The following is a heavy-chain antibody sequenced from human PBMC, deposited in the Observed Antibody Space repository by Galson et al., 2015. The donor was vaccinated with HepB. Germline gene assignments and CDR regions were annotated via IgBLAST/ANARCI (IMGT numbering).Heavy chain of an antibody. D-gene: IGHD3-10*01. Sequence: SVKVSCKASGYTFTSYYMHWVRQAPGQGLEWIGIINPSGGSTSYARKLQGRVTMTRDTSTSTVYMELSSLRSEDTAVYYCARDGTFYYYGSGSYSYYYYGMDVWGQGTTVTVSS. CDR1: GYTFTSYY. CDR3: ARDGTFYYYGSGSYSYYYYGMDV. CDR2: INPSGGST. V-gene: IGHV1-46*04. J-gene: IGHJ6*02.